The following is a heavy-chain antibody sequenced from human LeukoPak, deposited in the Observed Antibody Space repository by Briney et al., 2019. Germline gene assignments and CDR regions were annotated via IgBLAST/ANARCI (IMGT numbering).Heavy chain of an antibody. CDR1: GFTFSSYS. Sequence: AGGSLRLSCAASGFTFSSYSMNWVRQAPGKGLEWVSVIYSGGSTYYADSVKGRFTISRDNSKNTLYLQMNSLRAEDTAVYYCARAVPDYALDYWGQGTLVTVSS. J-gene: IGHJ4*02. V-gene: IGHV3-53*01. CDR3: ARAVPDYALDY. D-gene: IGHD4-17*01. CDR2: IYSGGST.